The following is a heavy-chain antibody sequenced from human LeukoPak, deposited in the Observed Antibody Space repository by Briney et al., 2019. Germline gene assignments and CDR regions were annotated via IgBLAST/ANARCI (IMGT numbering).Heavy chain of an antibody. CDR3: ARGRPGRMGSFDL. J-gene: IGHJ2*01. Sequence: GGSLRLSCAASGFTFSSYWMHWVRQDPGKGLVWVSRIKSDGSSTIYADSVKGRFTISRDNAKNTLHLQMNSLRADDTAVYYCARGRPGRMGSFDLWGRGTLVAVSS. CDR2: IKSDGSST. V-gene: IGHV3-74*01. D-gene: IGHD3-10*01. CDR1: GFTFSSYW.